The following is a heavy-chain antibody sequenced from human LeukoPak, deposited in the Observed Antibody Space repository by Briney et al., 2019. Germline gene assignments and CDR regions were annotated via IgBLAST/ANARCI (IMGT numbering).Heavy chain of an antibody. CDR1: GYTFTSYG. CDR2: MNPNSSNT. J-gene: IGHJ6*02. V-gene: IGHV1-8*01. D-gene: IGHD3-3*01. CDR3: ARGGDYDFWSGYYTGGRYYYYGMDV. Sequence: ASVKVSCKASGYTFTSYGINWVRQATGQGLEWMGWMNPNSSNTGYAQKFQGRVTMTRNTSISTAYMELSSLRSEDTAVYYCARGGDYDFWSGYYTGGRYYYYGMDVWGQGTTVTVSS.